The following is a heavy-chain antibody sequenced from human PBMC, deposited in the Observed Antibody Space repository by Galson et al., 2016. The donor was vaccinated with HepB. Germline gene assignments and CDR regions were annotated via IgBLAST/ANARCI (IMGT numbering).Heavy chain of an antibody. V-gene: IGHV3-74*01. CDR3: ARDGLGAFDL. Sequence: SLRLSCAASGFTFSRYWMHWVRQAXXKGLXWVSRIKTDGTYADSLEGRFTSTRDNAKNTLYLDINSLRVEDTAIYYCARDGLGAFDLWGQGTMVTVSS. J-gene: IGHJ3*01. CDR2: IKTDG. D-gene: IGHD7-27*01. CDR1: GFTFSRYW.